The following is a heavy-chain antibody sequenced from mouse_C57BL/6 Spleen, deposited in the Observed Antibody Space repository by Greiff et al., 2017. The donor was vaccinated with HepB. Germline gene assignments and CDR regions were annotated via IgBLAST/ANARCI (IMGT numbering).Heavy chain of an antibody. V-gene: IGHV1-26*01. J-gene: IGHJ3*01. CDR2: INPNNGGT. D-gene: IGHD1-1*01. CDR3: ARNYGSMGFAY. CDR1: GYTFTDYY. Sequence: EVQLQQSGPELVKPGASVKISCKASGYTFTDYYMNWVKQSHGKSLEWIGDINPNNGGTSYNQKFKGKATLTVDKSSSTAYMELRSLTSEDSAVYYCARNYGSMGFAYWGQGTLVTVSA.